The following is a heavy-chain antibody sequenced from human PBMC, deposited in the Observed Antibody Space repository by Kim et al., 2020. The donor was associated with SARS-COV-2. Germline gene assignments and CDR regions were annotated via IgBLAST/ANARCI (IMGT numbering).Heavy chain of an antibody. V-gene: IGHV1-2*02. CDR1: GYSFTGWY. D-gene: IGHD3-3*01. J-gene: IGHJ6*02. CDR2: INPNRGGT. CDR3: ARDPITVLGEAHMPTWAMDV. Sequence: ASVKVSCKASGYSFTGWYLHWVRQSPGQGLEWMGWINPNRGGTNYAQKFQGRVTMTRDTSINTAYMELSSLRSEDTAVYYCARDPITVLGEAHMPTWAMDVWGQGTTVTVSS.